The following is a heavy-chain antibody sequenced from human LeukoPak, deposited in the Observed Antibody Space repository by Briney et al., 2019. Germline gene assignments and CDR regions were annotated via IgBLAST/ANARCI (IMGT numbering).Heavy chain of an antibody. CDR3: ARHLPVGYYYDSSGYYFFDY. D-gene: IGHD3-22*01. CDR1: RYTFTRYG. CDR2: ISAYNGNT. J-gene: IGHJ4*02. Sequence: ASVKVSCKPSRYTFTRYGISWVRQAPGQGLEGLGWISAYNGNTNHAQKLQGRVTMTTDTSTSTAYMQLRSLRSDDTAVYYCARHLPVGYYYDSSGYYFFDYSGQGTLVTVSS. V-gene: IGHV1-18*01.